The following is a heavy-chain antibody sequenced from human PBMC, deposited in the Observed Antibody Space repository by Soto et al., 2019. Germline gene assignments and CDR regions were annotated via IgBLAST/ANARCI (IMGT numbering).Heavy chain of an antibody. CDR1: GFTFSSYA. CDR3: AKDLGSCGQLDY. Sequence: EVQLLESGGGLVQPGGSLRLSCAASGFTFSSYAMSWVRQAPGKGLEWVSAISGSGGSTYYADSVKGRFSISRENSKNKVFLQMNSLRAEDTAVYYCAKDLGSCGQLDYWGEGTLVTVSS. V-gene: IGHV3-23*01. J-gene: IGHJ4*02. CDR2: ISGSGGST. D-gene: IGHD3-16*01.